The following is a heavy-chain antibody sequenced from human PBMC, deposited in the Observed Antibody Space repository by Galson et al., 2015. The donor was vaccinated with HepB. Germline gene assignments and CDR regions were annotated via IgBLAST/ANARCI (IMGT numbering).Heavy chain of an antibody. CDR2: ISSDVNTI. Sequence: SLRLSCAASGFTFNDYYMSWIRQAPGKGLEWVSYISSDVNTIYYADSVKGRFTISRDNAKNSLYLQMNSLRAEDTAVYYCARDLTTSFNIGGYWGQGTLVTVSS. J-gene: IGHJ4*02. CDR3: ARDLTTSFNIGGY. CDR1: GFTFNDYY. D-gene: IGHD2/OR15-2a*01. V-gene: IGHV3-11*01.